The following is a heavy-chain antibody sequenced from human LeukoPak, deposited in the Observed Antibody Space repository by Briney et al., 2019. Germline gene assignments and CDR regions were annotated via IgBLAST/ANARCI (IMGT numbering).Heavy chain of an antibody. V-gene: IGHV4-59*01. D-gene: IGHD6-19*01. CDR2: IYYSGST. Sequence: SETLSLTCTVSGGSTSSYYWSWIRQPPGKGLEWIGYIYYSGSTNYNPSLKSRVTISVDTSKNQFSLKLSSVTAADTAVYYCARVAVYYGMDVWGQGTTVTVSS. CDR1: GGSTSSYY. CDR3: ARVAVYYGMDV. J-gene: IGHJ6*02.